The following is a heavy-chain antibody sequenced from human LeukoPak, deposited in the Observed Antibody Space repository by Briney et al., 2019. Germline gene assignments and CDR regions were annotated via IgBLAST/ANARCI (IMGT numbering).Heavy chain of an antibody. J-gene: IGHJ4*02. CDR1: GFTFSYYW. Sequence: QPGGSLRLSCAASGFTFSYYWMHWVRQAPGKGLVWVSRINHDGSSTTYTDSVKGRFTIPRDNAKNTLYMQMNSLRAEDTAVYYCARAPYSTGRGYYFDYWGQGTLVTVSS. V-gene: IGHV3-74*01. CDR2: INHDGSST. D-gene: IGHD2-8*02. CDR3: ARAPYSTGRGYYFDY.